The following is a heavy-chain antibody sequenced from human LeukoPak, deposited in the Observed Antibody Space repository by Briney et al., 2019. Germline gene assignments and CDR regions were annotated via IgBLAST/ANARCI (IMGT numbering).Heavy chain of an antibody. CDR3: AKGRDGYRTYYFDY. CDR2: MGSSGTKG. V-gene: IGHV3-23*01. D-gene: IGHD5-24*01. CDR1: GFTLSSYV. J-gene: IGHJ4*02. Sequence: GGSLRLSCAASGFTLSSYVMNWVRQAPGKGLEWVSSMGSSGTKGYYADSVKGRFTISRDNSKNTLYLQMNSLRAEDTAVYYCAKGRDGYRTYYFDYWGQGTLVTVSS.